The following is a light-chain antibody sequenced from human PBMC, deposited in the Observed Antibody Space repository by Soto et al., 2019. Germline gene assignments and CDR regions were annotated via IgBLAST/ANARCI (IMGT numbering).Light chain of an antibody. CDR1: QSVSSDY. CDR2: RAS. V-gene: IGKV3-20*01. CDR3: QQYYSTPRA. Sequence: ESVLTQSPGTLSLSPGERATLSCRASQSVSSDYLAWYQQKPGQTPKVLIYRASSRATGIPDRFSGSGSGTDFTLTISSLQAEDVAVYYCQQYYSTPRAFGQGTKVDIK. J-gene: IGKJ1*01.